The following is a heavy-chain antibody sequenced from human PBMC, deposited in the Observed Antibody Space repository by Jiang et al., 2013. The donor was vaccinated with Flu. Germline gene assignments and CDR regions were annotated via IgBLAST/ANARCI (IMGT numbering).Heavy chain of an antibody. CDR2: INHSGST. CDR1: GGSFSGYY. D-gene: IGHD6-13*01. Sequence: LLKPSETLSLTCAVYGGSFSGYYWSWIRQPPGKGLEWIGEINHSGSTNYNPSLKSRVTISVDTSKNQFSLKLSSVTAADTAVYYCARRRKGRSWYFDYWGQGTLVTVSS. J-gene: IGHJ4*02. V-gene: IGHV4-34*01. CDR3: ARRRKGRSWYFDY.